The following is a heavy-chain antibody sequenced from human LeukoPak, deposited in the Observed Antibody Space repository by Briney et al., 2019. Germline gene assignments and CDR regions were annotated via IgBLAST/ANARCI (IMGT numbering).Heavy chain of an antibody. CDR1: GFTFSAFA. V-gene: IGHV3-30-3*02. Sequence: GGSLRLSCAASGFTFSAFAMHWARQAPGKGLEWVAAISYDASNKYYAVSVRGRFTISRGNSRNTLFLQMNSLRAEDTAVYYCAKQKIHIAARPAYYYYGMDVWGQGTTVTVSS. J-gene: IGHJ6*02. CDR2: ISYDASNK. CDR3: AKQKIHIAARPAYYYYGMDV. D-gene: IGHD6-6*01.